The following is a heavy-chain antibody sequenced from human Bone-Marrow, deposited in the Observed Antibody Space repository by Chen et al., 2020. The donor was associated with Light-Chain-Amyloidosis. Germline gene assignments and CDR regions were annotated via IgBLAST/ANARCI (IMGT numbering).Heavy chain of an antibody. Sequence: QVQLQQWGAGLLNPPGTLPPTCVAYGGSFRGSSWSWIRRPPGKGLEWIGEINHSGSTNYNPSLKSRVTISVDTSKNPFSLKLSSVTAADTAVYYCARGGSTTGTYYYYMDVWGKGTTVTVSS. CDR1: GGSFRGSS. CDR3: ARGGSTTGTYYYYMDV. V-gene: IGHV4-34*01. CDR2: INHSGST. J-gene: IGHJ6*03. D-gene: IGHD1-1*01.